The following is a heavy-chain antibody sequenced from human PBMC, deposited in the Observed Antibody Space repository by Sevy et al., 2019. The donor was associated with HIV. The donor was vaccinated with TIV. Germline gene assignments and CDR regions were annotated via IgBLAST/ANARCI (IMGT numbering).Heavy chain of an antibody. Sequence: GESLKISCAASGFTFSWNWMNWVRQAPGKGLEWVAHIKLAGSETSCADSVKGRFTISRDNGKNSLYLQMNSLRVEDTAVYYCARDADGEFDIWGQGTLVTVSS. CDR3: ARDADGEFDI. V-gene: IGHV3-7*01. CDR2: IKLAGSET. CDR1: GFTFSWNW. J-gene: IGHJ3*02.